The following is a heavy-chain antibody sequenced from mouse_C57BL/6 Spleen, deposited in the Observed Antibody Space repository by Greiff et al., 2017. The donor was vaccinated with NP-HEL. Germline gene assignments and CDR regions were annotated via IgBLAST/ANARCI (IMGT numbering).Heavy chain of an antibody. D-gene: IGHD2-2*01. J-gene: IGHJ1*03. V-gene: IGHV1-19*01. CDR1: GYTFTDYY. Sequence: EVQLQESGPVLVKPGASVKMSCKASGYTFTDYYMNWVKQSHGKSLEWIGVINPYNGGTSYNQKFKGKATLTVDKSSSTAYMELNSLTSEDSAVYYCAGYGYEGYFDVWGTGTTVTVSS. CDR2: INPYNGGT. CDR3: AGYGYEGYFDV.